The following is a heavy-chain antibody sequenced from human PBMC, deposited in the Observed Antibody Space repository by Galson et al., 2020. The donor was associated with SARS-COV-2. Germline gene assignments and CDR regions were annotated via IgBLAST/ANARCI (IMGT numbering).Heavy chain of an antibody. V-gene: IGHV3-30*04. Sequence: GGSLRLSCEASEFTFSTSAMHWVRQAPGKGLEWVAIISPDGSRNFYADSARGRFSISRDNSKNTLYLLVNSLRAEDTAMYYCARDGSASNFDKWGQGTLVTVSS. D-gene: IGHD6-19*01. J-gene: IGHJ4*02. CDR3: ARDGSASNFDK. CDR2: ISPDGSRN. CDR1: EFTFSTSA.